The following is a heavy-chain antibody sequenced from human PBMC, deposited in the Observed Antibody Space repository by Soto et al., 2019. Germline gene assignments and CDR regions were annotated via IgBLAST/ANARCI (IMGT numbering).Heavy chain of an antibody. CDR3: AGDTYCSGGTCYRNFDY. Sequence: QVQVVQSGAEVKKPGASVKVSCKASGYTFINYGISWVRQAPGQGCEWMGWIGAYNGDTNYAQKFQVRLPMPTSTSTSTAYMELRSLRSDDSAVYYCAGDTYCSGGTCYRNFDYWGQGTLVTVSS. J-gene: IGHJ4*02. CDR2: IGAYNGDT. D-gene: IGHD2-15*01. CDR1: GYTFINYG. V-gene: IGHV1-18*01.